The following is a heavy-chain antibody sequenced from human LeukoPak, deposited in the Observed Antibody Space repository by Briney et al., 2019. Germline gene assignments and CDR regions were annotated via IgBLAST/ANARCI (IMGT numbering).Heavy chain of an antibody. CDR3: STEDKYCTTTTCADY. J-gene: IGHJ4*02. V-gene: IGHV1-2*02. Sequence: ASVRVSCKASGYSFTTYYVHWVRQAPGQGLEWMGYMRPASGDSNFAHKFQDRVTMTRDTSITTAYLELSRLTSDDTAVYFCSTEDKYCTTTTCADYWGQGTLVTVSS. CDR1: GYSFTTYY. D-gene: IGHD2-2*01. CDR2: MRPASGDS.